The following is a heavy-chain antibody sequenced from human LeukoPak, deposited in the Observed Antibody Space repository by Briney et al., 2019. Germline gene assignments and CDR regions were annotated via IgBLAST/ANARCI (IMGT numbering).Heavy chain of an antibody. J-gene: IGHJ5*02. D-gene: IGHD2-21*01. V-gene: IGHV4-59*01. CDR2: IYDSGST. Sequence: SETLSLTCTVSGGSISSYYWSWIRQPPGKGLEWIGYIYDSGSTNYNPSLKSRVTISVDTSKNQFSLKLSSVTAADTAVYYCAGAFIRNLNWFDPWGQGTLVTVSS. CDR3: AGAFIRNLNWFDP. CDR1: GGSISSYY.